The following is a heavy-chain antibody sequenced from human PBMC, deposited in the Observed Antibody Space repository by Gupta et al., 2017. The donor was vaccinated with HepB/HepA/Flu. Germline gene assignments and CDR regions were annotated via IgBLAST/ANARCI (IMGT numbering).Heavy chain of an antibody. CDR1: GYTFTSRY. CDR2: INPSNGSP. D-gene: IGHD1-26*01. V-gene: IGHV1-46*04. Sequence: QVQLVQSGAEVKKPGASVKVSCKAYGYTFTSRYVHWVRQAPGQGLEWMGIINPSNGSPTYAPMLQGRFTMTRDTSTNTVYMELSSLRSEDTAIYYCVRDQGALSGSFDYWGQGTRVTVSS. J-gene: IGHJ4*02. CDR3: VRDQGALSGSFDY.